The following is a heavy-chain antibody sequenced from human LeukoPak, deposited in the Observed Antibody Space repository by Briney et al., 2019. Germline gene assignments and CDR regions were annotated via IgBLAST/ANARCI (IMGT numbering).Heavy chain of an antibody. CDR1: GFTFSSYA. D-gene: IGHD6-19*01. Sequence: GGSLRLSCAASGFTFSSYAMGWVRQAPGKGLEWVSAISGRAGSTYYADSVKGRFTISRDNSKNTLYLQMNSLRAEDTAVYYCAKGVAGTNDWDFDYWGQGTLVTVSS. CDR2: ISGRAGST. J-gene: IGHJ4*02. CDR3: AKGVAGTNDWDFDY. V-gene: IGHV3-23*01.